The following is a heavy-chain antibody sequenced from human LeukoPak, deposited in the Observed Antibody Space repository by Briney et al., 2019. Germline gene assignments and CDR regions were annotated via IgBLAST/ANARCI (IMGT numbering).Heavy chain of an antibody. CDR1: GVSFCGFY. D-gene: IGHD2-2*01. V-gene: IGHV4-34*01. CDR3: ARDPRYCISTSCYAYYGMDV. J-gene: IGHJ6*02. CDR2: INHSGST. Sequence: SETLSRTSAVYGVSFCGFYWGCIPQRPGKGLEWSGDINHSGSTNYTTSLKSRVTISVDTSKNQFSLKLSSVTAADTAVYYCARDPRYCISTSCYAYYGMDVWGQGTTVTVSS.